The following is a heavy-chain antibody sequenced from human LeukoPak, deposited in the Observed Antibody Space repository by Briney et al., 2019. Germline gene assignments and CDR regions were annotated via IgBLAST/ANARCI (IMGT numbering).Heavy chain of an antibody. D-gene: IGHD2-21*01. J-gene: IGHJ4*02. CDR2: ISWNSGSI. CDR3: AKAYIQGYYFDY. Sequence: PGGSLRLSCAASGFTFDDYAMHWVRQAPGKGLEWVSGISWNSGSIGYADSVKGRFTISRDNSKNTLYLQMNSLRAEDTAVYYCAKAYIQGYYFDYWGQGTLVTVSS. CDR1: GFTFDDYA. V-gene: IGHV3-9*01.